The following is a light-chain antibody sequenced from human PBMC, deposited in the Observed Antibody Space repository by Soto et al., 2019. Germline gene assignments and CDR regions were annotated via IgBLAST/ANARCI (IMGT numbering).Light chain of an antibody. CDR1: QSVSSN. Sequence: EIVMTQSPATLSVSPGERATLSCRASQSVSSNLAWYQQKPGQVPRLLFYGASTRATGIPARFSGSGSGTEFTLNISSLQSEDFAVYYCQQYNNWPFTFGPGTKVDIK. CDR2: GAS. J-gene: IGKJ3*01. CDR3: QQYNNWPFT. V-gene: IGKV3D-15*01.